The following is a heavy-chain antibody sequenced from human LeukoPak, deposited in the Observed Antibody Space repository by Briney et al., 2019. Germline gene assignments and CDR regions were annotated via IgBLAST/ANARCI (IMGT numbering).Heavy chain of an antibody. J-gene: IGHJ5*02. CDR1: GYTFTGYY. D-gene: IGHD2-15*01. Sequence: ASVTVSCTASGYTFTGYYMHWARQAPGQGLEWMGWTNPNSGGTNYAQKFQGRVTMTRDTSISTAYMELSRLRSDDTAVYYCARLNRGGIVVVVAATLEDNWFDPWGQGTLVTVSS. V-gene: IGHV1-2*02. CDR2: TNPNSGGT. CDR3: ARLNRGGIVVVVAATLEDNWFDP.